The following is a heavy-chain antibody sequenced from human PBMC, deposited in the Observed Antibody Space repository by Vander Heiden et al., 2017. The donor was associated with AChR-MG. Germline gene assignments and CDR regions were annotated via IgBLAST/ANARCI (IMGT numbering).Heavy chain of an antibody. CDR3: AREVTGSFYFDF. D-gene: IGHD1-26*01. CDR1: GFTFTNYH. J-gene: IGHJ4*02. Sequence: QVQLVQSGAEVKKPGASLKVSCKTSGFTFTNYHMHWVRQAPGQGLEWVGTINPSLDSTHYAQKFQGRVRMTRDTATKTVYMDMTRLRPEDTAVYFCAREVTGSFYFDFWGQGSLVTVSS. CDR2: INPSLDST. V-gene: IGHV1-46*03.